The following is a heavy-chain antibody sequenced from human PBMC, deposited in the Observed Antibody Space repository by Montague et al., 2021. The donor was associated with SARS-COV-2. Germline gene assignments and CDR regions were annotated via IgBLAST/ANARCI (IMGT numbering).Heavy chain of an antibody. CDR2: IYYRGST. CDR1: GGSINSSS. V-gene: IGHV4-59*01. Sequence: SETLSLTCTVSGGSINSSSWSWIRQPPGRGLEWIGYIYYRGSTNYNPSLDTRVTLSVDPSKNQFSLKLSSVTAADTAVYYCAREDRWNWFDPWGQGTLVIVSS. CDR3: AREDRWNWFDP. D-gene: IGHD5-24*01. J-gene: IGHJ5*02.